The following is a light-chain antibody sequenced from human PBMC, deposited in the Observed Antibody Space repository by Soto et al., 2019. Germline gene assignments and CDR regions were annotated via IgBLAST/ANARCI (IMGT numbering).Light chain of an antibody. CDR3: QSYDSSLSGSRV. V-gene: IGLV1-40*01. J-gene: IGLJ1*01. Sequence: QSVLTQPPSVSGAPGQRVTVSCTGTRSNIGAGYHVHWYQQLPGTAPKLRIYRDIDRPSGVPDRFSGSKSGTSASLAITGLQAEDEADYYCQSYDSSLSGSRVFGTGTKVTVL. CDR2: RDI. CDR1: RSNIGAGYH.